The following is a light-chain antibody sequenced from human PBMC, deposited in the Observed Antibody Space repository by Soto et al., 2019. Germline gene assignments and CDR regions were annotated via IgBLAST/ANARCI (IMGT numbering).Light chain of an antibody. CDR1: SSDVGGYNF. CDR2: EVL. CDR3: WSHSASIHWV. Sequence: QSVLTQPASVSGSPGQSITISCTGTSSDVGGYNFVSWYQQHPGNAPKLIIHEVLNRPSGVSSRFSGSKSGNTASLTISGLQAEDDAVYYCWSHSASIHWVFGGGTQLTVL. V-gene: IGLV2-14*03. J-gene: IGLJ3*02.